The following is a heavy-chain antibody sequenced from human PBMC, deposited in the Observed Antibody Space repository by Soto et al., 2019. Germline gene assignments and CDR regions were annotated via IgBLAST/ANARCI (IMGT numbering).Heavy chain of an antibody. D-gene: IGHD1-26*01. CDR3: SGGVGDAF. V-gene: IGHV3-7*04. J-gene: IGHJ4*02. Sequence: EVHLVESGGGLVQTGGSLRLSCAIFESTVSRDWMNWVRQAPGKGLEWVAHINQDGSEKYYVDSVKGRFTISSDNAKKSLYLQMNSLRPADTAMYYCSGGVGDAFWGQGTLVTVSS. CDR2: INQDGSEK. CDR1: ESTVSRDW.